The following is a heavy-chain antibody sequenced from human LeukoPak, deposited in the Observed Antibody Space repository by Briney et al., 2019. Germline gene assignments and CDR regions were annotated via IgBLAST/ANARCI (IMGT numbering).Heavy chain of an antibody. CDR2: VYYSGSP. V-gene: IGHV4-39*01. D-gene: IGHD3-22*01. J-gene: IGHJ4*02. CDR1: SGSISTPSYY. Sequence: SETLSLTCTDASGSISTPSYYWGWIRQPPGKGLEWIGSVYYSGSPYYNPSLKSRVAISVDTSKNQFTLYLSSVTAADTALYFCARQNYFDNSGYALDFWGQGKLVTVSS. CDR3: ARQNYFDNSGYALDF.